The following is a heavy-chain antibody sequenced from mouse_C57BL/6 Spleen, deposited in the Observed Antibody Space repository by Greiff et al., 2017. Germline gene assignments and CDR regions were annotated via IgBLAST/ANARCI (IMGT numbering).Heavy chain of an antibody. V-gene: IGHV1-55*01. CDR2: IYPGSGST. CDR1: GYNFTSYW. Sequence: QVQLQQPGAELVKPGASVKMSCKASGYNFTSYWITWVKQRPGQGLEWIGDIYPGSGSTNYNEKFKSKATLTVDTSSSTAYMQLSSLTSEDSAGYYCARKLRPDDYAMDYWGQGTSVTVSS. J-gene: IGHJ4*01. CDR3: ARKLRPDDYAMDY. D-gene: IGHD4-1*01.